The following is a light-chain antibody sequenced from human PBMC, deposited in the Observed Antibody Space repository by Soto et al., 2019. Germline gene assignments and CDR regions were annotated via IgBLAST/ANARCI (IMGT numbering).Light chain of an antibody. CDR1: SSDVGGYNY. V-gene: IGLV2-14*01. CDR3: SSYTSSRTHV. Sequence: QSVLTQPASVSGSPGQSITISCTGTSSDVGGYNYVSWYQQHPGKAPKLMIYEVSNRPSGVSNRFSGSKSGNTASLTISGLQAEDEADYYCSSYTSSRTHVFGTGTKVAV. J-gene: IGLJ1*01. CDR2: EVS.